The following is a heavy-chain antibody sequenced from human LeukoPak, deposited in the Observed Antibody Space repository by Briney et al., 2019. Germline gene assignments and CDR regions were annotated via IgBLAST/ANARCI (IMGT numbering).Heavy chain of an antibody. CDR2: LRQGGSEK. CDR3: ARDEEIVVVPAGVFDY. V-gene: IGHV3-7*01. CDR1: GFTFSTFW. D-gene: IGHD2-2*01. J-gene: IGHJ4*02. Sequence: PGGSLRLSCAASGFTFSTFWMSWVRQAPGKGLEFVASLRQGGSEKYIVDSMKGRFTISGDIAKNSLYLEINGLRVEDTAVYYCARDEEIVVVPAGVFDYWGQGTLVTVSS.